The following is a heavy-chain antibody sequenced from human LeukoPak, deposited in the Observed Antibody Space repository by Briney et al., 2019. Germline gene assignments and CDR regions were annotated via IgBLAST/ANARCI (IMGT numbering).Heavy chain of an antibody. CDR3: ARALYGSGSYSDY. V-gene: IGHV1-69*01. J-gene: IGHJ4*02. CDR2: IIPIFGTA. Sequence: RASVKVSCKASGGTFSSYAISWVRQAPGQGLEWMGGIIPIFGTANYAQKFQGRVTITADESTSTAYMELNSLRSEDTAVYYCARALYGSGSYSDYWGQGTLVTVSS. CDR1: GGTFSSYA. D-gene: IGHD3-10*01.